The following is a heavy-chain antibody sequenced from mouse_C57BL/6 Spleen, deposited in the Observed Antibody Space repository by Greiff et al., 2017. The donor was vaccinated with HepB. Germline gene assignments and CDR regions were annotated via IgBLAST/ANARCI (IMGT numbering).Heavy chain of an antibody. D-gene: IGHD6-1*01. V-gene: IGHV1-80*01. Sequence: VQLQQSEAELVKPGASVKISCKASGYAFSSYWMNWVKQRPGKGLEWIGQIYPGDGDTNYNGKFKGKATLTADKSSSTAYMQLSSLTSEDSAVYFCARGRVPLDFDVWGTGTTVTVSS. CDR1: GYAFSSYW. CDR3: ARGRVPLDFDV. CDR2: IYPGDGDT. J-gene: IGHJ1*03.